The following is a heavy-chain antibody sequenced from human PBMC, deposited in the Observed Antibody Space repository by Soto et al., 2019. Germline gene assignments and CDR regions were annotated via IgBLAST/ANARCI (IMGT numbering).Heavy chain of an antibody. CDR3: ARVRSGPKFDY. J-gene: IGHJ4*02. D-gene: IGHD6-19*01. CDR1: GGAIRTSAYS. CDR2: VFYSGSS. Sequence: SETLSLTCTVSGGAIRTSAYSWGWIRQPPGKGLEWIGSVFYSGSSYYNPSLKSRVTMSTDTSKNQFSLNLNSVTAADTAVYYCARVRSGPKFDYWGQGTLVTVSS. V-gene: IGHV4-39*02.